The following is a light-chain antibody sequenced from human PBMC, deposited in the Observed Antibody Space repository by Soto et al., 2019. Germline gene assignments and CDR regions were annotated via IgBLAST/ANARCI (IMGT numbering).Light chain of an antibody. CDR2: GAS. Sequence: EIVLTQSPDTVSLSPGQRVTLSCRASQSVRDNNLAWYQQKPGQAPRLLIYGASTRASDIPDRFSGSGSGTGFTLTINSLEPEDFAVYYCQQYGTSMYTFGQGTKLDIK. V-gene: IGKV3-20*01. CDR3: QQYGTSMYT. CDR1: QSVRDNN. J-gene: IGKJ2*01.